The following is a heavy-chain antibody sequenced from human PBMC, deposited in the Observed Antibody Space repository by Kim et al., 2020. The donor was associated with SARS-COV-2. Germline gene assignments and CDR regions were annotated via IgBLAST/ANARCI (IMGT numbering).Heavy chain of an antibody. V-gene: IGHV4-34*01. Sequence: SETLSLTCAVYGGSFSGYYWSWIRQPPGKGLEWIGEINHSGSTNYNPSLKSRVTISVDTSKNQFSLTLSSVTAADTAVYYCARAYFDWPSHYYYYGMDVWGQGTTVTVSS. CDR1: GGSFSGYY. J-gene: IGHJ6*02. CDR3: ARAYFDWPSHYYYYGMDV. CDR2: INHSGST. D-gene: IGHD3-9*01.